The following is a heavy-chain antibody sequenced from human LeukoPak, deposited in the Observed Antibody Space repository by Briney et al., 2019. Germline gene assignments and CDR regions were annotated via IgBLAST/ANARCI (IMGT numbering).Heavy chain of an antibody. D-gene: IGHD2-15*01. CDR1: GFTFSSYA. Sequence: GGSLRLSCAASGFTFSSYAMHWVRQAPGKGLEWVAVISYDGSNKYYADSVKGRFIISRDNSKNTLYLQMNSLRAEDTAVYYCVRDQYCSGGSCPYGMDVWGQGTTVTVSS. V-gene: IGHV3-30-3*01. J-gene: IGHJ6*02. CDR2: ISYDGSNK. CDR3: VRDQYCSGGSCPYGMDV.